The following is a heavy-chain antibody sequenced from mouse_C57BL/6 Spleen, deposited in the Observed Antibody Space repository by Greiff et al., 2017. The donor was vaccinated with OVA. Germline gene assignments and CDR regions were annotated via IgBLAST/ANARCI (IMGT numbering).Heavy chain of an antibody. CDR1: GYSITSGYY. D-gene: IGHD2-4*01. J-gene: IGHJ4*01. Sequence: EVHLVESGPGLVKPSQSLSLTCSVTGYSITSGYYWNWIRQFPGNKLEWMGYISYDGSNNYNPSLKNRISITRDTSKNQFFLKLNSVTTEDTATYYCAREDDYDGMDYWGQGTSVTVSS. CDR3: AREDDYDGMDY. CDR2: ISYDGSN. V-gene: IGHV3-6*01.